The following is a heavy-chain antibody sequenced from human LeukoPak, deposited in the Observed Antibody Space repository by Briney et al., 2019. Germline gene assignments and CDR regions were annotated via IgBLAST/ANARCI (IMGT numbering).Heavy chain of an antibody. J-gene: IGHJ4*02. Sequence: SETLSLTCSVSSGSISSGDYYWNWIHQHPGKGLEWIGYIYYSGSTFYNPSLKSRLTISIGTSKNQFSLRLRSVTAADTAVYYCARGLSSGYYYFDSWGQGTLVTVSS. CDR1: SGSISSGDYY. D-gene: IGHD3-22*01. V-gene: IGHV4-31*03. CDR2: IYYSGST. CDR3: ARGLSSGYYYFDS.